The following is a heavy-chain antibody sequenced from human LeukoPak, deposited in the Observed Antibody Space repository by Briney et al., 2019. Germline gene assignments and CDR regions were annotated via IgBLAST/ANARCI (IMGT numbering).Heavy chain of an antibody. CDR3: ASGTNGAFDI. CDR1: GFSFSSYW. CDR2: IKDDGSDK. Sequence: GGSLRLSCEASGFSFSSYWMSWVRQTPGKGLEWVANIKDDGSDKYYVDSMKGRFTISRDNAKNTLYLQMNSLRAEDTAVYYCASGTNGAFDIWGQGTMVTVSS. J-gene: IGHJ3*02. V-gene: IGHV3-7*01. D-gene: IGHD1-1*01.